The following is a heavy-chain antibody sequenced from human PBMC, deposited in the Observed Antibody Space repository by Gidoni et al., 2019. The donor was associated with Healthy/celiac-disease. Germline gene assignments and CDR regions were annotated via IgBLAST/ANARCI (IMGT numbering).Heavy chain of an antibody. Sequence: QVQLVQPGAEVKKPGASVKVSCKASGYTFTSYDLNWVRQATGQGLEWMGWMNPNSGNTGYAQKFQGRVTMTRNTSISTAYMELSSLRSEDTAVYYCARGPGEILGDIVVDFDYWGQGTLVTVSS. CDR2: MNPNSGNT. CDR3: ARGPGEILGDIVVDFDY. D-gene: IGHD2-2*01. CDR1: GYTFTSYD. V-gene: IGHV1-8*01. J-gene: IGHJ4*02.